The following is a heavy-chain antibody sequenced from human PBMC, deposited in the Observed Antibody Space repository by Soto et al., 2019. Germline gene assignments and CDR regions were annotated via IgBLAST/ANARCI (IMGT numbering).Heavy chain of an antibody. Sequence: ASVKGSCKASGYTFTSYYMHWVRQAPGQGLEWMGIINPSGGSTSYAQKFQGRVTMTRDTSTSTVYMELSSLRSEDTAVYYCASYIVVVPAEYYYYGMDVWGQGTTVTVSS. CDR1: GYTFTSYY. CDR2: INPSGGST. CDR3: ASYIVVVPAEYYYYGMDV. D-gene: IGHD2-2*01. J-gene: IGHJ6*02. V-gene: IGHV1-46*01.